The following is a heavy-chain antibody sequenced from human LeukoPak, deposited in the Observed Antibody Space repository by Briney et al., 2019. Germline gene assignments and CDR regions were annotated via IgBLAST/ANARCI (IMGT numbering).Heavy chain of an antibody. J-gene: IGHJ3*02. CDR1: GFTFSSYG. Sequence: PGGSLRLSCAASGFTFSSYGMHWVRQAPGKGLEWVANIQKDGSEKTYVDSVKGRFSISRDNANNSLYLQMNSLRAEDTAVYYCATQTYYDTLTGYWALGAFDIWGQGTMVTVSS. CDR2: IQKDGSEK. CDR3: ATQTYYDTLTGYWALGAFDI. D-gene: IGHD3-9*01. V-gene: IGHV3-7*01.